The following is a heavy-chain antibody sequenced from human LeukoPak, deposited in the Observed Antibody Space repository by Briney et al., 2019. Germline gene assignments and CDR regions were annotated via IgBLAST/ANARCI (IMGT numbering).Heavy chain of an antibody. D-gene: IGHD3-10*01. CDR2: INPSGGST. J-gene: IGHJ4*02. CDR3: ARDLPPPGQVVRGVIINGIDY. V-gene: IGHV1-46*01. CDR1: GYTFTSYY. Sequence: ASVKVSCKASGYTFTSYYMHWVRQAPGQGLEWMGIINPSGGSTSYAQKFQGRVTMTRDTSTSTVYMELSSLRSEDTAVYYCARDLPPPGQVVRGVIINGIDYWGQGTLVTVSS.